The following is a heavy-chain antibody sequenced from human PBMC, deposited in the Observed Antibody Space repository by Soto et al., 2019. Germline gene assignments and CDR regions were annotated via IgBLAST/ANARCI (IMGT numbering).Heavy chain of an antibody. CDR3: ARGGSGSWRYYYYYMDV. Sequence: GGSLRLSCAASGFTFSSYWMHWVRQAPGKGLVWVSRINSDGSSTSYADSVKGRFTISRDNAKNTLYLQMNSLRAEDTAVYYCARGGSGSWRYYYYYMDVWGKGTTVTVSS. J-gene: IGHJ6*03. D-gene: IGHD3-10*01. V-gene: IGHV3-74*01. CDR2: INSDGSST. CDR1: GFTFSSYW.